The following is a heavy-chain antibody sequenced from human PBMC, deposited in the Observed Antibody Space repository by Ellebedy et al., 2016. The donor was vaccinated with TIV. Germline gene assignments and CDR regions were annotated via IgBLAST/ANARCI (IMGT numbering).Heavy chain of an antibody. V-gene: IGHV3-15*07. J-gene: IGHJ4*02. CDR1: DFTVSNAW. Sequence: PGGSLRLSCAASDFTVSNAWMNWVRQAPGKGPAWVARIKTKPERGTTYYAAFVKGRFTIWRDDSKNTLYLEMNSLKTEDTAVYYCTTGSVEGNWGQGTLVTVSS. CDR2: IKTKPERGTT. D-gene: IGHD5-24*01. CDR3: TTGSVEGN.